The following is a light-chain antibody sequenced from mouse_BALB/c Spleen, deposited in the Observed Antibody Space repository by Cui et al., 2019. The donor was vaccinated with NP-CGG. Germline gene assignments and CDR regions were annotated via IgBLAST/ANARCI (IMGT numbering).Light chain of an antibody. CDR2: GTN. CDR1: TGAVTTSNY. CDR3: ALWYSNHWV. J-gene: IGLJ1*01. V-gene: IGLV1*01. Sequence: VVTQESALTTSPGETVTLTCRSSTGAVTTSNYANWVQEKPDHLFTGLIGGTNNRVPGVPARFSGSLIGDKAALTITGAQTEDETIYFCALWYSNHWVFGGGTKLTVL.